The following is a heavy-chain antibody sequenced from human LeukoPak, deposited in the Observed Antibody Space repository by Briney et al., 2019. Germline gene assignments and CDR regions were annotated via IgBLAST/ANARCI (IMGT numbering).Heavy chain of an antibody. Sequence: SETLSLTCTVSGGSISSYYWSWIRQPPGKGLEWIGYIYYSGSTNYNPSLKSRVTISVDTSKNQFSLKLSSVTAADTAVYHCAREDSGLAFDIWGQGTMVTVSS. V-gene: IGHV4-59*01. D-gene: IGHD6-19*01. CDR3: AREDSGLAFDI. J-gene: IGHJ3*02. CDR2: IYYSGST. CDR1: GGSISSYY.